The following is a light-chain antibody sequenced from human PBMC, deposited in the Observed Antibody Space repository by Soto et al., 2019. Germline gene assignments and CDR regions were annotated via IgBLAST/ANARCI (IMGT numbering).Light chain of an antibody. CDR1: QNIRNL. V-gene: IGKV1-5*01. Sequence: QNTSTLSAAVGDSVTITCRASQNIRNLLAWYQQKPGKAPKPLIYDASTLKTGVPSRFSGSGSGSEFNFTITGLQPDDSAAYFCQQYNTYATIGLGTRL. CDR2: DAS. J-gene: IGKJ5*01. CDR3: QQYNTYAT.